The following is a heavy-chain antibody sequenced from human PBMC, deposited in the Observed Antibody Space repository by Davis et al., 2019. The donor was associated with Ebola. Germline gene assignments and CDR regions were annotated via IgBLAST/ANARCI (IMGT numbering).Heavy chain of an antibody. V-gene: IGHV4-34*01. Sequence: AGSLRLSCAVYGGSFSGYYWSWIRQPPGKGLEWIGEINHSGSTNYNPSLKSRVTISVDTSTNQFSLKLSSVTAADTAVYYCARAVGRGAWFDPWGQGTLVTVSS. CDR1: GGSFSGYY. J-gene: IGHJ5*02. D-gene: IGHD3-10*01. CDR3: ARAVGRGAWFDP. CDR2: INHSGST.